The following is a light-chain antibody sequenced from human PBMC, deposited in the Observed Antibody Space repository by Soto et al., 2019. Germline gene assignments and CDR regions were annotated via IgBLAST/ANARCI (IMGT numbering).Light chain of an antibody. CDR3: QQYNKWPLT. J-gene: IGKJ3*01. CDR2: DAS. CDR1: QSISRY. V-gene: IGKV3-11*01. Sequence: EIALTQSPATLSLSPGERATLSCRASQSISRYLAWYQQKPGQAPRLLIYDASNRATGIPARFSGSGSGTDFTLTISSLEPEDFAVYYCQQYNKWPLTFGPGTKVDIK.